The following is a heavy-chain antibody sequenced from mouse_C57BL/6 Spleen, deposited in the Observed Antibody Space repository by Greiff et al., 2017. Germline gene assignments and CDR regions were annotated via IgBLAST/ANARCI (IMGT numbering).Heavy chain of an antibody. CDR1: GYTFTSYW. J-gene: IGHJ1*03. Sequence: QVQLQQPGAELVRPGSSVKLSCKASGYTFTSYWMHWVKQRPIQGLEWIGNIDPSDSETHYNQKFKDKATLTVDKSSSTAYMQLSSLTSEDSAVYYGANYYGSSYEYFEVWGTGTTVTVSS. CDR2: IDPSDSET. V-gene: IGHV1-52*01. CDR3: ANYYGSSYEYFEV. D-gene: IGHD1-1*01.